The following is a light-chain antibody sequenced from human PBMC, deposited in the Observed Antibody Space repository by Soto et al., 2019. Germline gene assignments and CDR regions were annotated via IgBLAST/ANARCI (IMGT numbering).Light chain of an antibody. Sequence: QSVLTQPASVSGSPGQSITISCTGTSSDVGGYNYVSWYQHHPGKAPKLLIYDVSNRPSGISNRFSGSKSDNTASLTISGLQPEDEADYYCSTKTTRNTRKKVFGTGTKVTVL. CDR2: DVS. CDR1: SSDVGGYNY. J-gene: IGLJ1*01. V-gene: IGLV2-14*03. CDR3: STKTTRNTRKKV.